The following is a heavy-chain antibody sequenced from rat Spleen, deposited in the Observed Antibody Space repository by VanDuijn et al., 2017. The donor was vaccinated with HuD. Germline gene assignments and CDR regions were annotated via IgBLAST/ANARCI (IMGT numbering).Heavy chain of an antibody. V-gene: IGHV2-63*01. Sequence: QVQLKESGPGLVQPSETLSLTCTVSGFSLTSYSVSWVRQPSGKGPEWMGRMWYDGDTAYNSALKSRLSISRDTSKNQVFLKMNSLQTDDTGTYYCTRDDFNYGGYSEGVMDAWGQGASVTVSS. CDR1: GFSLTSYS. CDR2: MWYDGDT. CDR3: TRDDFNYGGYSEGVMDA. J-gene: IGHJ4*01. D-gene: IGHD1-11*01.